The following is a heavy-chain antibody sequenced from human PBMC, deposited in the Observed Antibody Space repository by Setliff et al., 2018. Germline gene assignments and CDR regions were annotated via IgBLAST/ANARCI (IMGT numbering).Heavy chain of an antibody. Sequence: SETLSLTCTVSGYSISSGYIWGWVRQPPGKGLEWVGNIGHTGSINYNPSLKSRLTISRDTSKNQVSLKLNSVTATDTAVYYCARDLGHGGDSDYWGQGILVTSPQ. D-gene: IGHD2-21*02. CDR1: GYSISSGYI. V-gene: IGHV4-38-2*02. CDR2: IGHTGSI. CDR3: ARDLGHGGDSDY. J-gene: IGHJ4*02.